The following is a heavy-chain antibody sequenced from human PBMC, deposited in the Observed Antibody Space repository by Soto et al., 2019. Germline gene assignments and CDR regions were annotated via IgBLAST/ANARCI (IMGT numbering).Heavy chain of an antibody. D-gene: IGHD3-10*01. CDR3: ARAPYYGSGSYPPG. CDR2: ISYDGSNK. V-gene: IGHV3-30-3*01. J-gene: IGHJ4*02. CDR1: GFTFSSYA. Sequence: QVQLVESGGGVVQPGRSLRLSCAASGFTFSSYAMHWVRQAPGKGLEWVAVISYDGSNKYYADSVKGRFTISRDNSKNTLYLQMNSLRAEDTAVYYCARAPYYGSGSYPPGWGQGTLVTVSS.